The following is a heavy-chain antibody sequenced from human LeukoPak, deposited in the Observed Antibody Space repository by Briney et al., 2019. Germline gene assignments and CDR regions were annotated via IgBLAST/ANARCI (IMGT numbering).Heavy chain of an antibody. CDR3: ARGYCSNGVCYYPFYFDF. D-gene: IGHD2-8*01. CDR1: GGSIKSYY. J-gene: IGHJ4*02. CDR2: IYASGTT. Sequence: SETLSLTYTVSGGSIKSYYWSWIRQPAGEGLEWLGHIYASGTTNYNPSLNSRVTMSVDTSKNHFSLNLSSVTAADTAVYYCARGYCSNGVCYYPFYFDFWGQGTLVTVSS. V-gene: IGHV4-4*07.